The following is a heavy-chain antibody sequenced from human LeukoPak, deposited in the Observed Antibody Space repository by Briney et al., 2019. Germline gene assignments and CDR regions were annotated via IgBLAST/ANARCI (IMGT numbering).Heavy chain of an antibody. Sequence: SETLSLTCNVSDDSMKSYFWSWIRQPAGKGLEWIGRVHTSGGANYNPSLKSRVTMSLDTSKNLFSLELTSVTAADTAVYYCAREMLWFGEYRFDPWGQGTLVTVSS. CDR3: AREMLWFGEYRFDP. J-gene: IGHJ5*02. V-gene: IGHV4-4*07. CDR2: VHTSGGA. CDR1: DDSMKSYF. D-gene: IGHD3-10*01.